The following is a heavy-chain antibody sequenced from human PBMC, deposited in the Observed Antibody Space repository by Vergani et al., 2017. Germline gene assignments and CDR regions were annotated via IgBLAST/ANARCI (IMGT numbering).Heavy chain of an antibody. CDR3: TRDRLDDSYAYFDY. J-gene: IGHJ4*02. Sequence: EVQLLESGGDLVQPGGSLRLSCAASGFTFIMHAMSWVRQAPGKGLEWVSTLSASDRRTHYADSVKGRFTISRDNSKSIAYLQMSSLKAEDTAVYYCTRDRLDDSYAYFDYWGQGTLVTVSP. V-gene: IGHV3-23*01. CDR2: LSASDRRT. CDR1: GFTFIMHA. D-gene: IGHD3-16*01.